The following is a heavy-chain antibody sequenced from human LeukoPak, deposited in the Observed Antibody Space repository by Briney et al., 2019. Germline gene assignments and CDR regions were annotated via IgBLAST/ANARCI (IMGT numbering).Heavy chain of an antibody. D-gene: IGHD4-17*01. J-gene: IGHJ4*02. CDR2: MYHSGST. CDR3: ARGGTATVPLDY. Sequence: SETLSLTCAVSNYSITTDYYWGWIRQPPGKGREWIGTMYHSGSTYYNPSLESRVTISVDTSKTQFSLKRSSVTAADTAVYYCARGGTATVPLDYCGQGSLVTVSS. CDR1: NYSITTDYY. V-gene: IGHV4-38-2*01.